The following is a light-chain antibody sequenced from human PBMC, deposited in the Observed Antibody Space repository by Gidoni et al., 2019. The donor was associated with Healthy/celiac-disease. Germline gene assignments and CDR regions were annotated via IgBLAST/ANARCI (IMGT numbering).Light chain of an antibody. V-gene: IGKV3-15*01. J-gene: IGKJ1*01. CDR3: QQYNNWPRT. Sequence: EIVMTQSPATLSVSPGERATLSCRASQSVSSNLAWYQQKPGQAPRLLIYGASTMATGIPARFSGSGPGTEFTLTISSLQSEDFAVYYCQQYNNWPRTFGQGTKVEIK. CDR2: GAS. CDR1: QSVSSN.